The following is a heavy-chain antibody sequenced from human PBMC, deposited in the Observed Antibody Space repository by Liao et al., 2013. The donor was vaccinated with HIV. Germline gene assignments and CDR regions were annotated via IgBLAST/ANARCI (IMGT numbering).Heavy chain of an antibody. CDR2: IYTSGST. Sequence: QVQLQESGPGLVKPSQTLSLTCTVSGGSISSGTYYWSWIRQPAGKRLEWIGRIYTSGSTNYNPSLKSRVTISEDTSKNQFSLKLTSVTAADTAVYYCARVGLGTPLDYWGQGTLVTVSS. V-gene: IGHV4-61*02. CDR1: GGSISSGTYY. CDR3: ARVGLGTPLDY. J-gene: IGHJ4*02. D-gene: IGHD7-27*01.